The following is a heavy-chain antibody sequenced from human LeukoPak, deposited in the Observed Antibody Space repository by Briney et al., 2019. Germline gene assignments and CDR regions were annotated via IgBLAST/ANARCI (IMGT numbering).Heavy chain of an antibody. Sequence: PGGSLRLSCTVSGFSVSDNSMSWVRQAPGKGLEWVSFIYSGTTHYSDSVKGRFTISRDTAKNSLYLQMNSLRAEDTALHYCARLKAAAGSNFDYWGQGTLVTVSS. CDR2: IYSGTT. V-gene: IGHV3-53*01. CDR1: GFSVSDNS. D-gene: IGHD6-13*01. CDR3: ARLKAAAGSNFDY. J-gene: IGHJ4*02.